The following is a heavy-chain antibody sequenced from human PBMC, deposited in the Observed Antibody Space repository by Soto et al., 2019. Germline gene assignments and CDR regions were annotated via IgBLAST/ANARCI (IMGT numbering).Heavy chain of an antibody. CDR2: ISWNSGSI. CDR3: AKDRLIRSDYYYYMDV. D-gene: IGHD3-22*01. Sequence: GGSLRLSCAASGFTFDDYAMHGVRQAPGKGLEWVSGISWNSGSIGYADSVKGRFTISRDNAKNSLYLQMNSLRAEDTALYYCAKDRLIRSDYYYYMDVWGKGTTVTVSS. J-gene: IGHJ6*03. CDR1: GFTFDDYA. V-gene: IGHV3-9*01.